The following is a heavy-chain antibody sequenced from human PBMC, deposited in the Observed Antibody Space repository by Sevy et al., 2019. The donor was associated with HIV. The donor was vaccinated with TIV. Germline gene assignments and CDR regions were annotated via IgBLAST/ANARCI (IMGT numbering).Heavy chain of an antibody. V-gene: IGHV3-53*01. D-gene: IGHD2-15*01. J-gene: IGHJ6*02. CDR2: IYSGGST. CDR1: GFTVSSNY. CDR3: ARVNCSGGSCYYYYGMDV. Sequence: GGSLRLSCAASGFTVSSNYMSWVRQAPGKGLEWVSVIYSGGSTYYEDSVKGRFTISRDNSKNTLYLQMNSLRDEDTAVYYCARVNCSGGSCYYYYGMDVWGQGTTVTVSS.